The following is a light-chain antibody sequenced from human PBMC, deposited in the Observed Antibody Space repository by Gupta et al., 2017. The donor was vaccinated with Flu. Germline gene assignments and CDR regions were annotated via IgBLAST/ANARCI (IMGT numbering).Light chain of an antibody. V-gene: IGLV3-21*02. CDR3: QVWDSSSDPVV. CDR1: RIGSKS. CDR2: DDS. Sequence: SYVLTQPPSVSVAPGQTASIICGGDRIGSKSVHWYQLRPGQAPVGAVYDDSDRPSGIPERFSGSNSGNTATLTISRVEAEDEADYYCQVWDSSSDPVVFGGGTKLTVL. J-gene: IGLJ2*01.